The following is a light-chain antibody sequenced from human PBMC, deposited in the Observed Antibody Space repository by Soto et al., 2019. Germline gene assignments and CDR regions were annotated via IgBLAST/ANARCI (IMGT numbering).Light chain of an antibody. Sequence: QSALTQPASVSGSPGQSITISCTGTSSDVGNYNYVSWYQHHPDKAPKVIIYEVRNRPSGVSNRLSGSKSGNTASLTNAGLQAEDEAEYYCSSYSTANPRVFGTGTKRTVL. CDR1: SSDVGNYNY. V-gene: IGLV2-14*01. J-gene: IGLJ1*01. CDR2: EVR. CDR3: SSYSTANPRV.